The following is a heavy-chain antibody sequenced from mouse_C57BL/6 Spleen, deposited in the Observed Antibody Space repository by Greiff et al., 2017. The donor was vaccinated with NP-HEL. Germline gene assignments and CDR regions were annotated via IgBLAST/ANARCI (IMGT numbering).Heavy chain of an antibody. V-gene: IGHV1-64*01. J-gene: IGHJ3*01. Sequence: QVQLQQSGAELVKPGASVKLSCKASGYTFTSYWMHWVKQRPGQGLEWIGMILPNSGSTNYNEKSKSKATLTVDKSSSTAYMQLSSLTSEDSAVYYCARPSYDYVLLAYWGQGTLVTVSA. CDR1: GYTFTSYW. D-gene: IGHD2-4*01. CDR2: ILPNSGST. CDR3: ARPSYDYVLLAY.